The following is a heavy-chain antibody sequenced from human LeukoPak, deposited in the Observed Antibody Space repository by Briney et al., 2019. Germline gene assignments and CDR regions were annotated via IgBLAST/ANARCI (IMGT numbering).Heavy chain of an antibody. D-gene: IGHD6-19*01. CDR2: IRADGSSP. Sequence: GGSLRLSCAASGFTLSSYWMHWVRQVPGKGLVWLSRIRADGSSPDYADSVKGRFTISRDNAKSTLYLQMNSLRAEDTSLYYCARGSSNGWPVYLDYWGRGTLVTVPS. CDR1: GFTLSSYW. J-gene: IGHJ4*02. CDR3: ARGSSNGWPVYLDY. V-gene: IGHV3-74*01.